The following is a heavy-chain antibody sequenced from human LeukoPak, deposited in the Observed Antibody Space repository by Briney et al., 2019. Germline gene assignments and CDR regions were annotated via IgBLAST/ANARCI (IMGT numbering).Heavy chain of an antibody. V-gene: IGHV4-59*01. CDR2: AFYTGST. D-gene: IGHD2-2*01. Sequence: PSETLSLTCTVSGASISHYYWSWIRQPPGRGLEWIGCAFYTGSTNYNPPLKSRVTISIDTSKSQFSLRLTSVTAADTAIYYCASLSHCSTSSCLDYWGRGTLVTVSS. CDR3: ASLSHCSTSSCLDY. CDR1: GASISHYY. J-gene: IGHJ4*02.